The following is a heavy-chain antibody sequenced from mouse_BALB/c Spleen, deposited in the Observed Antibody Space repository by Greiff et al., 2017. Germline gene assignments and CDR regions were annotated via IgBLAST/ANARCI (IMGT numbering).Heavy chain of an antibody. CDR2: IWAGGST. CDR3: ATYDYEGFAY. V-gene: IGHV2-9*02. D-gene: IGHD2-4*01. J-gene: IGHJ3*01. Sequence: VKLVESGPGLVAPSQSLSITCTVSGFSLTSYGVHWVRQPPGKGLEWLGVIWAGGSTNYNSALMSRLSISKDNSKSQVFLKMNSLQTDDTAMYYCATYDYEGFAYWGQGTLVTVSA. CDR1: GFSLTSYG.